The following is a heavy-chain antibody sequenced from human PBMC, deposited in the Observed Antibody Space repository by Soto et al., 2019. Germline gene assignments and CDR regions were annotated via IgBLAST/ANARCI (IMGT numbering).Heavy chain of an antibody. D-gene: IGHD2-15*01. V-gene: IGHV3-23*01. J-gene: IGHJ4*02. CDR3: AKVVWFGELGYCSGGSCYPGLFDY. CDR2: ISGSGGST. CDR1: GFTFSSYA. Sequence: PGGSLRLSCAASGFTFSSYAMSWVRQAPGKGLEWVSAISGSGGSTYYADSVKGRFTISRDNSKNTLYLQMNSLRAEDTAVYYCAKVVWFGELGYCSGGSCYPGLFDYWGQGNLVTVSS.